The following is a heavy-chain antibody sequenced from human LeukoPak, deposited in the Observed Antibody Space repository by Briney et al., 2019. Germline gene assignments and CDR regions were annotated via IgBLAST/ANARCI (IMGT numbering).Heavy chain of an antibody. J-gene: IGHJ4*02. CDR3: AVIGYYDILTGYYDFDY. CDR2: ISSSSSYI. CDR1: GFTFSTYA. Sequence: GGSLRLSCAASGFTFSTYAMSWVRQAPGKGLEWVSSISSSSSYIYYADSVKGRFTISRDNAKNSLYLQMNSLRAEDTAVYYCAVIGYYDILTGYYDFDYWGQGTLVTVSS. D-gene: IGHD3-9*01. V-gene: IGHV3-21*01.